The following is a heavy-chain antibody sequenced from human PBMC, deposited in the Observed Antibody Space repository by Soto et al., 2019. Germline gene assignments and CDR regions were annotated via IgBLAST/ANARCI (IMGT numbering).Heavy chain of an antibody. D-gene: IGHD4-17*01. CDR1: GFSLSTSGMC. CDR2: IDWDDDK. CDR3: ARVNTTVYYYYGMDV. J-gene: IGHJ6*02. V-gene: IGHV2-70*01. Sequence: SGPTLVNPTQTLTLTCTFSGFSLSTSGMCVSWIRQPPGKALEWLALIDWDDDKYYSTSLKTRPTISKDTSKNQVVLTMTNMDPVDTATYYCARVNTTVYYYYGMDVWGQGTTVTVSS.